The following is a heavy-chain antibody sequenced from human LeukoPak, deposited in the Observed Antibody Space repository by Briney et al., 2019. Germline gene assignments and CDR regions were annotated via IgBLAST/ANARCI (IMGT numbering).Heavy chain of an antibody. CDR1: GGTFSSYA. D-gene: IGHD3-22*01. CDR3: AREARYYYDSIFYYYGMDV. V-gene: IGHV1-69*01. J-gene: IGHJ6*02. Sequence: SVKVSCKASGGTFSSYAISWVRQAPGQGLEWMGGIIPIFGTANYAQKFQGRVTITADESTSTAYMELSSLRSEDTAVYYCAREARYYYDSIFYYYGMDVWGQGTTVTVSS. CDR2: IIPIFGTA.